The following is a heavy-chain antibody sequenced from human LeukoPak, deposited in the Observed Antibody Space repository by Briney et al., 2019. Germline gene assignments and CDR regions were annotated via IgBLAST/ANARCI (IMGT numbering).Heavy chain of an antibody. J-gene: IGHJ4*02. V-gene: IGHV3-23*01. CDR3: AKDWAGSDRRYYFDY. CDR2: ISGSGGST. CDR1: GFTFSSYA. D-gene: IGHD3-22*01. Sequence: GGSLRLSCAASGFTFSSYAMGWVRQASGKGLEWVSVISGSGGSTYYADSVKGRFTISRDNSQNTLYLQMSSLRAEDSAVYYCAKDWAGSDRRYYFDYWGQGTLVTVSS.